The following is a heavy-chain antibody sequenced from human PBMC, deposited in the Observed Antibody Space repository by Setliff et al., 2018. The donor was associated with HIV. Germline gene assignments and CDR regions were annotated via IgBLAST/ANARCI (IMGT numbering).Heavy chain of an antibody. J-gene: IGHJ3*02. CDR3: AGPRGDEAFDI. CDR2: IISILDIT. Sequence: SVKVSCKASGGTSSTHAMNWVRQAPGQGLEWLGQIISILDITNYAQKFQGRVTFTADESTSTMYMELSSLTSDDTAVYYCAGPRGDEAFDIWGQGTMVTVSS. CDR1: GGTSSTHA. V-gene: IGHV1-69*10.